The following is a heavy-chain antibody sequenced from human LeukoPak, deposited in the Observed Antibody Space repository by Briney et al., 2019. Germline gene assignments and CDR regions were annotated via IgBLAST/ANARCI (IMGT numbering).Heavy chain of an antibody. J-gene: IGHJ5*02. CDR1: GFTFSDYN. CDR2: ISGSGAYT. Sequence: GGSLRLSCAASGFTFSDYNMSWVRQAPGKGLEWVSAISGSGAYTYYADSVKGRFTISRDNSKNTLYLQMNSLRAEDTAVYYCAKDEQGYCSSSSCYRWFDPWGQGTLVTVSS. D-gene: IGHD2-2*01. CDR3: AKDEQGYCSSSSCYRWFDP. V-gene: IGHV3-23*01.